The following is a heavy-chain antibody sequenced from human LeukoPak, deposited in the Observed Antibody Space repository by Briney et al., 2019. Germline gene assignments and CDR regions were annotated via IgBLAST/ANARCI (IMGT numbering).Heavy chain of an antibody. CDR3: ARDRGAVTDVFDY. D-gene: IGHD6-19*01. CDR2: IRSSGTTI. V-gene: IGHV3-11*04. CDR1: GFTFSDYY. J-gene: IGHJ4*02. Sequence: GGSLRLSCVASGFTFSDYYMSWVRQAPGKGLEWVSYIRSSGTTIHYADSVKGRFTISRDNAKNSLYLQMNSLRAEDTAVYYCARDRGAVTDVFDYWGQGTLVTVSS.